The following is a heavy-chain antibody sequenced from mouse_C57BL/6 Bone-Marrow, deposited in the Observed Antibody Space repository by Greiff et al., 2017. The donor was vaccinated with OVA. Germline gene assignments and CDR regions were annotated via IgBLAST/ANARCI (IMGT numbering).Heavy chain of an antibody. V-gene: IGHV1-50*01. CDR1: GYTFTSYW. CDR2: IDPSDSYT. CDR3: ARFYYYGSSHYAMDY. J-gene: IGHJ4*01. D-gene: IGHD1-1*01. Sequence: QVQLQQSGAELVKPGASVKLSCKASGYTFTSYWMQWVKQRPGQGLEWIGEIDPSDSYTNYNQKFKGKATLTVDTSSSPAYMQLSSLTSEDSAVYYCARFYYYGSSHYAMDYWGQGTSVTVSS.